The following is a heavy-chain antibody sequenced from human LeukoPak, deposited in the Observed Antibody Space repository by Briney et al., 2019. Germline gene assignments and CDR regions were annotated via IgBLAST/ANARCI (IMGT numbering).Heavy chain of an antibody. CDR1: GGSISSSSYY. D-gene: IGHD6-19*01. V-gene: IGHV4-39*07. CDR2: IYYSGST. J-gene: IGHJ4*02. CDR3: ARRTTPPIAVAVYFDY. Sequence: SETLSLTCTVSGGSISSSSYYWGRIRQPPGKGLEWIGSIYYSGSTYYNPSLKSRVTISVDTSKNQFSLKLSSVTAADTAVYYCARRTTPPIAVAVYFDYWGQGTLVTVSS.